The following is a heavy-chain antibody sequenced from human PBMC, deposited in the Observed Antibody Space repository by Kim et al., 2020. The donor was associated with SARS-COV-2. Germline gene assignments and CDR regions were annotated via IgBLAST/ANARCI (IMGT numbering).Heavy chain of an antibody. J-gene: IGHJ4*02. CDR3: ARSRDWRGYGGEY. D-gene: IGHD4-17*01. V-gene: IGHV4-34*01. Sequence: YNPSLKSRVTISVDTSKNQFSLKLSSVTAADTAVYYCARSRDWRGYGGEYWGQGTLVTVSS.